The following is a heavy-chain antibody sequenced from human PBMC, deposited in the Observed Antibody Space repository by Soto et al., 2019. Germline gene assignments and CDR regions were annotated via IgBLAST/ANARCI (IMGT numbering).Heavy chain of an antibody. Sequence: QVQLVESGGGVVQPGRSLRLSCAASGFTFSSYGMHWVRQAPGKGLEWVAVISDDGSNKYYADSVKGRFTISRDNSKNTLYLQINSLRAEDTAVFYCAKINLGVWFGALHWGQGTLVTVSS. CDR2: ISDDGSNK. V-gene: IGHV3-30*18. CDR1: GFTFSSYG. J-gene: IGHJ1*01. CDR3: AKINLGVWFGALH. D-gene: IGHD3-10*01.